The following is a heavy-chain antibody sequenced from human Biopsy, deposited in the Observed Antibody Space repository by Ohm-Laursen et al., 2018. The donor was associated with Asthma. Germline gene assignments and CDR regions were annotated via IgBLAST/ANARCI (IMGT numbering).Heavy chain of an antibody. CDR1: GFTFSDYD. J-gene: IGHJ6*02. CDR3: ARDLRSDNWNPWGMDV. CDR2: ISYDGTNK. V-gene: IGHV3-30-3*01. Sequence: SLRLSCAASGFTFSDYDMHWVRQAPGKGLEWVAVISYDGTNKDYADSVKGRFTFSRDNSQNTLSLEMYSLRVEDTAVYYCARDLRSDNWNPWGMDVWGLGTTVTVAS. D-gene: IGHD1-20*01.